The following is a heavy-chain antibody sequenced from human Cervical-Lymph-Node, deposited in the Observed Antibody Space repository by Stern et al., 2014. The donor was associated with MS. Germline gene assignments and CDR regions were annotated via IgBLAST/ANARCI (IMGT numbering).Heavy chain of an antibody. CDR2: INDNSRTI. D-gene: IGHD3-9*01. V-gene: IGHV3-48*02. J-gene: IGHJ4*02. CDR1: GFTFINS. CDR3: ARDLDGGQGFDY. Sequence: VQLVQSGGDLVQPGGSLRLSCAASGFTFINSMNWVRQAPGEGLEWLSYINDNSRTIYYADSVRGRFTISRDNAKNSLYLQMNSLRDDDTAVYYCARDLDGGQGFDYWGQGTLVTVSS.